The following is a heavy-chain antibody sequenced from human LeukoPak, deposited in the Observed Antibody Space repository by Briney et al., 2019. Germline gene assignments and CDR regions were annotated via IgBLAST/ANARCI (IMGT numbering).Heavy chain of an antibody. V-gene: IGHV3-7*01. D-gene: IGHD6-19*01. CDR1: GFSFSSHW. Sequence: PGGSLRLSCAGSGFSFSSHWMSWVRKALGQGLEWVANIKEDGSETLYVDSVKGRFTVSRDNAKNSLFLQVSSLRVEDTAVYYCAKLYSTGCYGGPDYWGQGTLVAVSS. J-gene: IGHJ4*02. CDR2: IKEDGSET. CDR3: AKLYSTGCYGGPDY.